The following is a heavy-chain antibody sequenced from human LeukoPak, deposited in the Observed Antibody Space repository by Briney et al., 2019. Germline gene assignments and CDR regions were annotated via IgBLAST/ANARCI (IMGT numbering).Heavy chain of an antibody. V-gene: IGHV3-48*03. D-gene: IGHD2-21*01. Sequence: GGSLRLSCKASGFTFRSYEMNWVRQAPGKGLECISYIGSSGSTISHADSVRGRFTISRDNAKNSLYLQMNSLRAEDTAVYYCARSRFPYDAFDIWGQGTMVTVSS. J-gene: IGHJ3*02. CDR1: GFTFRSYE. CDR3: ARSRFPYDAFDI. CDR2: IGSSGSTI.